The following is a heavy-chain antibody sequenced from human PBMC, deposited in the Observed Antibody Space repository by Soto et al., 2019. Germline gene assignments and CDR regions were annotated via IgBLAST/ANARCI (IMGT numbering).Heavy chain of an antibody. D-gene: IGHD3-3*01. CDR2: IYYSGST. V-gene: IGHV4-59*01. CDR3: ASGGNWFDP. J-gene: IGHJ5*02. Sequence: SETPSLTCTVSGGSISSYYWSWIRQPPGKGLEWIGYIYYSGSTNYNPSLKSRVTISVDTSKNQFSLKLSSVTAADTAVYYCASGGNWFDPWGQGTLVTVSS. CDR1: GGSISSYY.